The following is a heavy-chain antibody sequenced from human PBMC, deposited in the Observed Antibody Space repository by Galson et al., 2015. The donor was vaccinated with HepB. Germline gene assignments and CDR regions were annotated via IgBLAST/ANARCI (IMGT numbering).Heavy chain of an antibody. CDR3: AKRDCNAGSCNSH. D-gene: IGHD2-15*01. CDR1: GFTFNNYA. V-gene: IGHV3-23*01. J-gene: IGHJ1*01. Sequence: SLRLSCAASGFTFNNYAMTWVRQAPGKGLEWVSSITGGGDATYYADSSVKGRFTISRDNSKNILYLQMNSLRADDTAVYYCAKRDCNAGSCNSHWGQGTLVTVSS. CDR2: ITGGGDAT.